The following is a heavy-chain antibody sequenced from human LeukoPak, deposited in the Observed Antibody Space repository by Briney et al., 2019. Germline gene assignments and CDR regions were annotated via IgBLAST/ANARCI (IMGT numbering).Heavy chain of an antibody. CDR1: GYTLTELS. J-gene: IGHJ4*02. Sequence: GASVKVSCKVSGYTLTELSMHWVRQAPGKGLEWMGGFDPEDGETIYAQKFQGRVTMTEDTSTDTAYMELSSLRSEDTVVYYCATEGSSYSSSWEYYFDYWGQGTLVTVSS. V-gene: IGHV1-24*01. D-gene: IGHD6-13*01. CDR2: FDPEDGET. CDR3: ATEGSSYSSSWEYYFDY.